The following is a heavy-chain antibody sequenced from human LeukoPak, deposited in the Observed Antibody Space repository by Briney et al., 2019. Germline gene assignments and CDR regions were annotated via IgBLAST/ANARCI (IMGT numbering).Heavy chain of an antibody. CDR2: INQDGSEK. V-gene: IGHV3-7*01. Sequence: GGSLRLSCAASGFTFSTYWMSWVRQAPGKGLEWVANINQDGSEKYYVDSVKGRFTISRDNAKNSLYLQMNSLRAEDTAVYYCARDLTSGWSVYYYYGMDVWGQGTTVTVSS. D-gene: IGHD6-19*01. CDR1: GFTFSTYW. CDR3: ARDLTSGWSVYYYYGMDV. J-gene: IGHJ6*02.